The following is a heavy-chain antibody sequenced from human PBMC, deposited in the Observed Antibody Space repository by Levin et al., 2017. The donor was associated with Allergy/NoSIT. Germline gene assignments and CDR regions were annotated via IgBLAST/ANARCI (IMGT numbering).Heavy chain of an antibody. CDR1: GFTFDDYA. CDR3: AKDKGGAPQYYFDY. CDR2: VSWNGGDI. J-gene: IGHJ4*02. D-gene: IGHD3-16*01. V-gene: IGHV3-9*01. Sequence: SLKISCAASGFTFDDYAMHWVRQAPGKGLEWVSGVSWNGGDIGYADSVKGRFTISRDNAKNSLYLLMNSLRPEDTALYYCAKDKGGAPQYYFDYWGQGTLVTVSS.